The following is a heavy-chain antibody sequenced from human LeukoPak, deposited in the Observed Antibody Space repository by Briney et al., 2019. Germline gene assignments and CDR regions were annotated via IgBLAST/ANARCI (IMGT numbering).Heavy chain of an antibody. D-gene: IGHD3-22*01. Sequence: SQTLSLTCTVSGGSISSGSYYWSWIRQPAGKGLEWIGRIYTSGGTNYNPSLKSRVTISVDTSKNQFSLKLSSVTAADTAVFYCASLTTADAFDIWGQGTMVTVSS. CDR3: ASLTTADAFDI. J-gene: IGHJ3*02. V-gene: IGHV4-61*02. CDR2: IYTSGGT. CDR1: GGSISSGSYY.